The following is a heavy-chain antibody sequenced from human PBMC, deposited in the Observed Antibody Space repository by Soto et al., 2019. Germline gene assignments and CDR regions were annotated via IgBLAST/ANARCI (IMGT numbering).Heavy chain of an antibody. CDR1: GFVFSAYE. V-gene: IGHV3-48*03. Sequence: GGSLRLFCAASGFVFSAYEMNWFRQAPGKGLEWISYISSSDNTIYYGASVKGRFTVSRDNAMNSLYLQMNSLRAEDTAVYYYARSAPYYYGLAVWGQGTTVTVSS. CDR2: ISSSDNTI. CDR3: ARSAPYYYGLAV. J-gene: IGHJ6*02.